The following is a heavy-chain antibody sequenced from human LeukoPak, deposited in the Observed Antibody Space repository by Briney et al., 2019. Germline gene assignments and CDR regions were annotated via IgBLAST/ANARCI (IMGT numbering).Heavy chain of an antibody. CDR3: TRVGYIDEGIDY. CDR1: GFPFSSYW. D-gene: IGHD5-24*01. Sequence: GGSLRLSCVASGFPFSSYWMTWVRQAPGKGLKWVANIKQDGSKKSYVDSVKGRFTISRDNAKNSLYLQMNSLRAEDTAIYYCTRVGYIDEGIDYWGKGTLVTVSS. V-gene: IGHV3-7*04. J-gene: IGHJ4*02. CDR2: IKQDGSKK.